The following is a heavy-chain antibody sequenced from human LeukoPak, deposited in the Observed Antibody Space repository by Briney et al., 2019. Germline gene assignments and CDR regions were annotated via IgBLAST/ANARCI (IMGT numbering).Heavy chain of an antibody. V-gene: IGHV3-23*01. Sequence: GGSLRLSYAASGFTFSSYAMSWVRQAPGKGLEWVSAISGSGGSTYYADSVKGRFTISRDNSKNTLYPQMNSLRAEDTAVYYCAKTGDYYDSSGYYYYYYMDVWGKGTTVTVSS. CDR1: GFTFSSYA. J-gene: IGHJ6*03. CDR2: ISGSGGST. D-gene: IGHD3-22*01. CDR3: AKTGDYYDSSGYYYYYYMDV.